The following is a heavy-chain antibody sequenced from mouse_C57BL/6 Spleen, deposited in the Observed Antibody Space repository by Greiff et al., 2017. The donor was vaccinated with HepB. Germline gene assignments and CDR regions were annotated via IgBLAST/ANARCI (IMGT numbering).Heavy chain of an antibody. D-gene: IGHD2-5*01. V-gene: IGHV1-64*01. CDR2: IHPNSGST. CDR3: ARKDESNVNDMDY. J-gene: IGHJ4*01. CDR1: GYTFTSYW. Sequence: VQLQQSGAELVKPGASVKLSCKASGYTFTSYWMHWVKQRPGQGLEWIGMIHPNSGSTNYNEKFKGKATLTVDKSSSTAYMQLSSLTSEDCAVYYGARKDESNVNDMDYWGQGTSVTVSS.